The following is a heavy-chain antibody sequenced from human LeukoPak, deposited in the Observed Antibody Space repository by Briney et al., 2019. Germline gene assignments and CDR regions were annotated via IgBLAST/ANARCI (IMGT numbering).Heavy chain of an antibody. J-gene: IGHJ3*02. CDR1: GGSISSYY. CDR3: ARTTYYYDSSGYYLPAFDI. D-gene: IGHD3-22*01. V-gene: IGHV4-4*07. CDR2: IYTSGST. Sequence: PSETLSLTCTVSGGSISSYYWSWIRQPAGKGLEGIGRIYTSGSTNYNPSLKSRVTMSVDTSKNQFSLKLSSVTAADTAVYYCARTTYYYDSSGYYLPAFDIWGQGTMVTVSS.